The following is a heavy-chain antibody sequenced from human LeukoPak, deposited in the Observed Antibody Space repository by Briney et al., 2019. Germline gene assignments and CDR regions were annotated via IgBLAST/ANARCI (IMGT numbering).Heavy chain of an antibody. V-gene: IGHV3-33*01. CDR3: ARDMWGVHGYDYGYNFDS. D-gene: IGHD3-10*01. CDR2: IWYEGSNE. Sequence: PGKSLRLSCAVSGFNLNNYGMHWVRQAPGKGLEWVSVIWYEGSNENYADAVRGRFTISRDTSKNTLYLQMDNLRVDDTAVYFCARDMWGVHGYDYGYNFDSWGRGTLVIVSS. J-gene: IGHJ4*02. CDR1: GFNLNNYG.